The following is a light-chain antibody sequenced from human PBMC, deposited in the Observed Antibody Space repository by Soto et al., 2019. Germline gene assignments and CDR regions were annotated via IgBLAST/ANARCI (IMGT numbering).Light chain of an antibody. CDR3: HSYDVSLSGPV. CDR1: SSNIGAGYD. Sequence: QSVLTQPPSVSGAPGQRVTISCTGSSSNIGAGYDVHWYQQLPGTAPKVLIYDNNSRPSGVPGRFSGSKSGTSASLALTGLQAEDEADYYCHSYDVSLSGPVFGGGTKLTVL. CDR2: DNN. J-gene: IGLJ2*01. V-gene: IGLV1-40*01.